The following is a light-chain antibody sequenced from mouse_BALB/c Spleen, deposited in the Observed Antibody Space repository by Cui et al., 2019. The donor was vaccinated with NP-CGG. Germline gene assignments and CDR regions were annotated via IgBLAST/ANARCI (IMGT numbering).Light chain of an antibody. CDR2: GTN. Sequence: QAVVTKGSDLTTSPGETVTLTCRSSTGAVTTNNYANWVQEKPDHLFTGLIGGTNNRAPGVPARFSGSLIGDKAALTITGAQTEDEAIYFCALWYSNHWVFGGGTKLTVL. J-gene: IGLJ1*01. V-gene: IGLV1*01. CDR1: TGAVTTNNY. CDR3: ALWYSNHWV.